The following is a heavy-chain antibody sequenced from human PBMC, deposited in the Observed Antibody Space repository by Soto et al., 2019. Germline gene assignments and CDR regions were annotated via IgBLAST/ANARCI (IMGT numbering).Heavy chain of an antibody. CDR3: VRDSWLRSVGWFDR. CDR1: GYTFTGYY. CDR2: INPNSGGT. V-gene: IGHV1-2*02. Sequence: QVKLVQSGAEVKKPGASVKVSCKASGYTFTGYYMHWVRQAPGQGLEWMGWINPNSGGTNYAQKFQGRVTMTRDTSISTAYMERSRLRSDDTAVYYCVRDSWLRSVGWFDRWGQGTLVTVSS. D-gene: IGHD5-12*01. J-gene: IGHJ5*02.